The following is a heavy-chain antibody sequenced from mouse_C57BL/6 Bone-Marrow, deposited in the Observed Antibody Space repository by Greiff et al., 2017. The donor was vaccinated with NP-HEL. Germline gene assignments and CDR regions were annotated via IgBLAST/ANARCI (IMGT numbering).Heavy chain of an antibody. CDR3: ARDAVVATVLYAMDY. J-gene: IGHJ4*01. D-gene: IGHD1-1*01. V-gene: IGHV5-4*01. CDR2: ISDGGSYT. Sequence: EVKLVESGGGLVKPGGSLKLSCAASGFTFSSYAMSWVRQTPETRLEWVATISDGGSYTYYPDNVKGRFTISRDNAKNNLYLQMSHLKSEDTAMYYCARDAVVATVLYAMDYWGQGTSVTVSS. CDR1: GFTFSSYA.